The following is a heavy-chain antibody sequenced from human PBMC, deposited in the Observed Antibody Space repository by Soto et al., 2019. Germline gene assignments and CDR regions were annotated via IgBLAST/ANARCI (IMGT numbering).Heavy chain of an antibody. Sequence: QLHLVQSGAVVKKPGASVTVSCSASGYPVTAYYMHWVRQAPGRGLEWMGGINPATGAAKYTQTFQGRVTLARDPSTSTVFMGLGGLTSEDTALLYCARGGGVGVAGSAAFDMWGQGTLVTVSS. V-gene: IGHV1-2*02. J-gene: IGHJ3*02. CDR1: GYPVTAYY. D-gene: IGHD3-3*01. CDR2: INPATGAA. CDR3: ARGGGVGVAGSAAFDM.